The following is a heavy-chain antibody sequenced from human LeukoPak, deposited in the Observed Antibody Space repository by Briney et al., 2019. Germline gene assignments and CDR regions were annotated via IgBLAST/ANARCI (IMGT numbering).Heavy chain of an antibody. Sequence: PGGSLRLSCAASGFTFSSYSMNWVRKAPGKGLEWVSSINSDSSLMFYAESVKGRFTISRDNARNSLYLQMNSLRAEDTAVYYCIRDLFDDYSLDYWGQGALVTVSS. J-gene: IGHJ4*02. D-gene: IGHD3-16*01. CDR3: IRDLFDDYSLDY. V-gene: IGHV3-21*01. CDR1: GFTFSSYS. CDR2: INSDSSLM.